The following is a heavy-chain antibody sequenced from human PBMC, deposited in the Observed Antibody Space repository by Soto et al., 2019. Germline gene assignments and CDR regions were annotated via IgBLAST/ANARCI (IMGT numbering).Heavy chain of an antibody. J-gene: IGHJ4*02. Sequence: QVQLVQSGAEVKKPGASVKVSCKASGYTFTAYGIRWVRQAPGQGLESMGWISTYNGNTNYAQNLQARVSMTTDTSTSTVYMELRSLTSDDTAVYFCARFWYDGAGSSSLDHWGQGTLVTVSS. V-gene: IGHV1-18*04. D-gene: IGHD3-10*01. CDR1: GYTFTAYG. CDR3: ARFWYDGAGSSSLDH. CDR2: ISTYNGNT.